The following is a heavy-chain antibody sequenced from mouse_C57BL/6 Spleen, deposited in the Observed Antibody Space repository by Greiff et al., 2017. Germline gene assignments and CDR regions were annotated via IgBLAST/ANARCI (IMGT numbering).Heavy chain of an antibody. V-gene: IGHV1-55*01. J-gene: IGHJ2*01. CDR3: AKSPYYDYDEYYFDY. CDR1: GYTFTSYW. D-gene: IGHD2-4*01. Sequence: VQLQQPGAELVKPGASVKMSCKASGYTFTSYWITWVKQRPGQGLEWIGDIYPGSGSTNYNETFKSKATMTVDTSSSTAYMQLRSLTSEDSAVYCCAKSPYYDYDEYYFDYWGQGTTLTVSS. CDR2: IYPGSGST.